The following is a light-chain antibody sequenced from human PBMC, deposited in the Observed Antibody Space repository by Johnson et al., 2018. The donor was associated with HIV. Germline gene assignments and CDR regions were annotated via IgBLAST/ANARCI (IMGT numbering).Light chain of an antibody. CDR2: DNN. CDR3: GTWDSSLSASYV. V-gene: IGLV1-51*01. CDR1: SSNIGNNY. Sequence: QSVLTQPPSVSAAPGQKVTISCSGSSSNIGNNYVSWYQQLPGTAPKLLIYDNNKRPSGIPARFSGSKSATSATLDITGLQTGDEADYYCGTWDSSLSASYVFGTGTKVTVL. J-gene: IGLJ1*01.